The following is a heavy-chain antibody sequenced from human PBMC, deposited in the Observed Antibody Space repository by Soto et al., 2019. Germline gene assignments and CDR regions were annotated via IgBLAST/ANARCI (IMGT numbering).Heavy chain of an antibody. CDR1: GFSVATYN. J-gene: IGHJ4*02. Sequence: EVQLVESGGGLVKPGGSLRLSCAASGFSVATYNMNWVRQAPGKGLEWVSSITTSTSSNVYYADSVKGRFTISRDSAKNSLYLQMNSLRAXDTXXYFCALYDALFFDYRGQGTLVTVSS. CDR2: ITTSTSSNV. V-gene: IGHV3-21*02. D-gene: IGHD2-8*01. CDR3: ALYDALFFDY.